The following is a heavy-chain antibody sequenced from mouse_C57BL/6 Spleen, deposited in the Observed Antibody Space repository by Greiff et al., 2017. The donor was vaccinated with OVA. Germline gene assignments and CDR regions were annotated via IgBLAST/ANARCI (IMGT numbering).Heavy chain of an antibody. D-gene: IGHD6-1*01. V-gene: IGHV5-17*01. CDR1: GFTFSDYG. Sequence: EVKLQESGGGLVKPGGSLKLSCAASGFTFSDYGMHWVRQAPEKGLEWVAYISSGSSTIYYADTVKGRFTISRDNAKNTLFLQMTSLRSEDTAMYYCARGASEGGFAYWGQGTLVTVSA. CDR2: ISSGSSTI. J-gene: IGHJ3*01. CDR3: ARGASEGGFAY.